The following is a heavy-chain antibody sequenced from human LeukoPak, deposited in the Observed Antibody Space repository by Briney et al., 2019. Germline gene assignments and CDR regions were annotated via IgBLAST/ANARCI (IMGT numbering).Heavy chain of an antibody. CDR2: IKEDGSEK. D-gene: IGHD3-22*01. J-gene: IGHJ4*02. V-gene: IGHV3-7*01. Sequence: PGGSLRLSCAASGFTFSTYWMSWVRQAPGKGLEWVANIKEDGSEKHYVDSVKGRFTISRDNAKSSLYLQMNSLRAEDTAVYYCARVEDYYYDSSVDYWGQGTLVTVSS. CDR1: GFTFSTYW. CDR3: ARVEDYYYDSSVDY.